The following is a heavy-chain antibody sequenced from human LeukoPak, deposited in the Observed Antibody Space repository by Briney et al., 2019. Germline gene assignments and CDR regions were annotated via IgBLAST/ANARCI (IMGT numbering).Heavy chain of an antibody. D-gene: IGHD3-3*01. J-gene: IGHJ4*02. V-gene: IGHV4-39*07. Sequence: PSETLSLSCSVSGVSISNRTYHWGWMRQPPGKGLEWVVSFHYDGSTSYTASLKSRVTISVDTSKNQFSLKLSSVTAADTAVYYCARVGGDYDVLSGTQYFDYWGQGTLVTVSS. CDR2: FHYDGST. CDR3: ARVGGDYDVLSGTQYFDY. CDR1: GVSISNRTYH.